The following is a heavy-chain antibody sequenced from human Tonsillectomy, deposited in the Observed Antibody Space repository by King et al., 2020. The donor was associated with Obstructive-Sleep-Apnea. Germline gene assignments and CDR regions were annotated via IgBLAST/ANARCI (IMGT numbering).Heavy chain of an antibody. CDR3: AKLLVGGSYYDAHDY. CDR1: GFTFRSYV. D-gene: IGHD1-26*01. CDR2: ISGSGGSA. V-gene: IGHV3-23*04. J-gene: IGHJ4*02. Sequence: VQLVESGGGLVQPGGSLRLSCAASGFTFRSYVMSWVRQAPGKGLEWVSSISGSGGSAYHADSVKGRFSISRDNPKNTVFLKMNSRSDEDTAVYFCAKLLVGGSYYDAHDYWGQGTLVTVSS.